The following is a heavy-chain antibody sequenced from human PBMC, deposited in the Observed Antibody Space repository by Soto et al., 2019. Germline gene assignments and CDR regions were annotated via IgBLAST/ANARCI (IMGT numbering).Heavy chain of an antibody. Sequence: QVQLQESGPGLVKPSETLSLSCTVSGGSVSSGSYDWSWIRQPPGKGLAWIGYIYYSGSTNYNPSRRSRVTISVDTSKNQLSLKRSSVTAADTAVYYCARDGALGIQLWYYGMDVWGQGTTVTVSS. V-gene: IGHV4-61*01. D-gene: IGHD5-18*01. CDR1: GGSVSSGSYD. CDR3: ARDGALGIQLWYYGMDV. J-gene: IGHJ6*02. CDR2: IYYSGST.